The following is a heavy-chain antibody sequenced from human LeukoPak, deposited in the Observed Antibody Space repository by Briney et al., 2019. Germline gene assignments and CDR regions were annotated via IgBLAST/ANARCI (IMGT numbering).Heavy chain of an antibody. Sequence: GGSLRLSCAASGFTFSNYWMSWVRQAPGKGLEWVANIKQDGSEKYYVDSVKGRFTISRDNAKNSLYLQMNSLRAEDTAVYYCASGIDIGAFNIWGQGTRVTVSS. V-gene: IGHV3-7*02. CDR3: ASGIDIGAFNI. D-gene: IGHD5-12*01. CDR1: GFTFSNYW. CDR2: IKQDGSEK. J-gene: IGHJ3*02.